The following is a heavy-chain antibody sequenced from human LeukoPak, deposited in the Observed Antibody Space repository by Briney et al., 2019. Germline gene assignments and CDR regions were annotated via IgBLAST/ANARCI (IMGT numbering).Heavy chain of an antibody. CDR3: ARQRPTVTRRRFYYGMDV. Sequence: ASVKVSCKASGYTFTSYDINWVRQATGQGLEWMGWMDPNSGNTGYAQKFQGRVTMTRNTSISTAYMELSSLRSEDTAVYYCARQRPTVTRRRFYYGMDVWGQGTTVTLSS. J-gene: IGHJ6*02. V-gene: IGHV1-8*01. CDR2: MDPNSGNT. D-gene: IGHD4-17*01. CDR1: GYTFTSYD.